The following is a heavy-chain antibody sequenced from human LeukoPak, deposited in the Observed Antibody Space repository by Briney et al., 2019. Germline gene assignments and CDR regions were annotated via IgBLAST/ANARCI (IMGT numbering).Heavy chain of an antibody. V-gene: IGHV3-7*01. D-gene: IGHD2-15*01. J-gene: IGHJ4*02. CDR3: ASEDCSGGSCYLDY. CDR2: IKQDGSEK. Sequence: GGSLRLSCAASGFTFSSYWMSWVRQAPGKGLEWVANIKQDGSEKYYVDSVKGRFTISRANAKNSLYLQMNSLRAEDTAGYYCASEDCSGGSCYLDYWGQGTLVTVSS. CDR1: GFTFSSYW.